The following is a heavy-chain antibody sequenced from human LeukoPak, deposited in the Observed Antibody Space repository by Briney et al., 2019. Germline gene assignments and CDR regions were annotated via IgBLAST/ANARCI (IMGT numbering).Heavy chain of an antibody. CDR1: GYIFTDYY. D-gene: IGHD6-6*01. CDR2: MNPNSGNT. CDR3: ARVRKGIAARRFDP. V-gene: IGHV1-8*02. J-gene: IGHJ5*02. Sequence: GSSVKVSCKASGYIFTDYYMHWVRQATGQGIEWMGWMNPNSGNTGYAQKFQGRVTMTRNTSISTAYMELSSLRSEDTAVYYCARVRKGIAARRFDPWGQGTLVTVSS.